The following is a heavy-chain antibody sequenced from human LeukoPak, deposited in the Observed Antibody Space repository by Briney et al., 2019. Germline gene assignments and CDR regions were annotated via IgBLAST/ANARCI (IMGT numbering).Heavy chain of an antibody. D-gene: IGHD4-17*01. CDR1: GFTFTSSA. CDR3: AADGYWTTVTTTAFDI. CDR2: IVVGSGNT. Sequence: GTSVKVSCKASGFTFTSSAMQWVRQARGQRLEWIGWIVVGSGNTNYAQKFQERVTITRDMSTSTAYMELSSLRSEDTAVYYCAADGYWTTVTTTAFDIWGQGTMVTVSS. J-gene: IGHJ3*02. V-gene: IGHV1-58*02.